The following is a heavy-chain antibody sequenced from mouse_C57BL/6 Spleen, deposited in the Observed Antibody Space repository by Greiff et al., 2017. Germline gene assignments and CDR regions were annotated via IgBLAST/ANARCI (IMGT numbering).Heavy chain of an antibody. D-gene: IGHD4-1*01. V-gene: IGHV5-9*01. CDR2: ISGGGGNT. CDR1: GFTFSSYT. Sequence: EVMLVESGGGLVKPGGSLKLSCAASGFTFSSYTMSWVRQTPEKRLEWVATISGGGGNTYYPDSVKGRFTISRDNANNTLYLQMSSLRSEDTALYYCARLGAGTFAYWGQGTLVTVSA. J-gene: IGHJ3*01. CDR3: ARLGAGTFAY.